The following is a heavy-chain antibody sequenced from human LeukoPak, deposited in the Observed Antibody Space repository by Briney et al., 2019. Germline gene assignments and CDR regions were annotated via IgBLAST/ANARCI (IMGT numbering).Heavy chain of an antibody. D-gene: IGHD3-22*01. CDR1: GVSISSYY. J-gene: IGHJ4*02. CDR2: IHTSGST. V-gene: IGHV4-4*07. CDR3: ARDMYYYDSSGYYRYDY. Sequence: SETLSLTCTVSGVSISSYYWSWIRQPAGKGLEWIGRIHTSGSTNYNPSLKSRVTMSVDTSKNQFSLKLSSVTAADTAVYYCARDMYYYDSSGYYRYDYWGQGTLVTVSS.